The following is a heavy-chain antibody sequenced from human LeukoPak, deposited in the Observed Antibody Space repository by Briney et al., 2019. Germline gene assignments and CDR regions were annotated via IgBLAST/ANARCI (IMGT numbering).Heavy chain of an antibody. Sequence: ASVKVSCKASGYTFTSCYMHWVRQAPGQGLEWMGIINPSGGSTSYAQKFQGRVTMTRDMSKSTDYMELSSLRSENTAVYYCARDNSVEDTAWWFDPWGQGTLVTVSS. CDR3: ARDNSVEDTAWWFDP. V-gene: IGHV1-46*01. CDR2: INPSGGST. CDR1: GYTFTSCY. J-gene: IGHJ5*02. D-gene: IGHD4-23*01.